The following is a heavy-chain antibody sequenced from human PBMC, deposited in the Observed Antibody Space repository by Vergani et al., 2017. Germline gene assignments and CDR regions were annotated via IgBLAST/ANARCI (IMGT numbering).Heavy chain of an antibody. Sequence: EVQLVPSGAEVKTPGESLRISCKGSGYSFTNYWITWVRQLPGKGLEWMGRIDPSDSYTNYSPSFQGHVTISADKSISAAYVQWSSLKASDTAMYYCARHGTRDAFDIWGQGTMVTVSS. CDR1: GYSFTNYW. CDR2: IDPSDSYT. V-gene: IGHV5-10-1*03. J-gene: IGHJ3*02. CDR3: ARHGTRDAFDI. D-gene: IGHD1-26*01.